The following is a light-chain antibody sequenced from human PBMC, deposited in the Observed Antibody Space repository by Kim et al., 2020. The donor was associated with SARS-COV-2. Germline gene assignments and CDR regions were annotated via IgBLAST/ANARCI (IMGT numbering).Light chain of an antibody. J-gene: IGLJ3*02. V-gene: IGLV4-60*03. Sequence: VLTQSSSASASLGSSVKLTCTLSSGHSSYIIAWHQQQPGKAPRYLMKLEGSGSYNKGSGVPDRFSGASSGADRYLIISNHQSEDEADYYCETWDSNTRVFGGGTKLTVL. CDR1: SGHSSYI. CDR3: ETWDSNTRV. CDR2: LEGSGSY.